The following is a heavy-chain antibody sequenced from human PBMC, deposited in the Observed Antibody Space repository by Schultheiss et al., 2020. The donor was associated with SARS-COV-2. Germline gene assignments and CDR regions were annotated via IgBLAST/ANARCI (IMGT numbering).Heavy chain of an antibody. CDR2: INPNSGGT. D-gene: IGHD2-8*01. CDR1: GYTFTGYY. V-gene: IGHV1-2*02. CDR3: AKKPGEFVLMVLGRIDY. J-gene: IGHJ4*02. Sequence: ASVKVSCKASGYTFTGYYMHWVRQAPGQGLEWMGWINPNSGGTNYAQKLQGRVTMTTDTSTSTAYMELRSLRSDDTAVYYCAKKPGEFVLMVLGRIDYWGQGTLVTVSS.